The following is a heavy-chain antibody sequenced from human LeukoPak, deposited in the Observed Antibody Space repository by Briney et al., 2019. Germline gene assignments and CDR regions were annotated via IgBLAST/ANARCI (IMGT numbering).Heavy chain of an antibody. V-gene: IGHV1-69*06. CDR1: GGTFSSYA. Sequence: ASVKVSCKASGGTFSSYAISWVRQAPGQGLEWMGGIIPIFGTANYAQKFQGRVTITADKSTSTAYMELSSLRSEDTAVYYCARDIYYDSSGFFAFDICGQGTMVTVSS. CDR2: IIPIFGTA. CDR3: ARDIYYDSSGFFAFDI. J-gene: IGHJ3*02. D-gene: IGHD3-22*01.